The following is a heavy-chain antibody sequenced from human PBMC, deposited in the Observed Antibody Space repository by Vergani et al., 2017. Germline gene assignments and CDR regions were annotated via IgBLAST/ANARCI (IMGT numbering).Heavy chain of an antibody. CDR1: GYTFTSYY. Sequence: QVQLVQSGAEVKKPGASVKVSCKASGYTFTSYYMHWVRQAPGQGLEWMGIINPSGGSTSYAQKFQGRVTMTRDTSTSKVYMELSSLRSEDTAVYYCAGDSRYCSSTSCYVGRDWFDPWGQGTLVTVSS. CDR2: INPSGGST. D-gene: IGHD2-2*01. CDR3: AGDSRYCSSTSCYVGRDWFDP. J-gene: IGHJ5*02. V-gene: IGHV1-46*01.